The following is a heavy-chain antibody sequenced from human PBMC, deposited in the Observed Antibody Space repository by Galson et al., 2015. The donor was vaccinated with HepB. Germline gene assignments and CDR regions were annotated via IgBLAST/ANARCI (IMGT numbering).Heavy chain of an antibody. CDR3: ARDLAAETTDAFDV. CDR2: ISGYNGRA. V-gene: IGHV1-18*01. CDR1: GYSFNNYA. Sequence: SVKVSCKASGYSFNNYAITWVRQAPGQGLQWMGWISGYNGRAMYAQEFQGRVTLTIDTSTTTASMEVNRLTSDDTAMYYCARDLAAETTDAFDVWSQGTMVTVSS. D-gene: IGHD6-13*01. J-gene: IGHJ3*01.